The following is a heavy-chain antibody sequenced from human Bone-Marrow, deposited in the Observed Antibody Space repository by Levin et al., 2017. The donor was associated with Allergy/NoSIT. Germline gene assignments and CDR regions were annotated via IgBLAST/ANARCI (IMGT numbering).Heavy chain of an antibody. CDR3: ARGGGGSSTVPTFFVES. CDR1: GGSISNSDDY. Sequence: PSETLSLTCSVSGGSISNSDDYWTWIRQPPGKGPEWIGYIYHTGITYYNPSLEGQVIISVDTSKNQFSLEMTSVTAADTAVYYCARGGGGSSTVPTFFVESWGQGTLVTVSS. J-gene: IGHJ4*02. V-gene: IGHV4-30-4*01. CDR2: IYHTGIT. D-gene: IGHD3-10*01.